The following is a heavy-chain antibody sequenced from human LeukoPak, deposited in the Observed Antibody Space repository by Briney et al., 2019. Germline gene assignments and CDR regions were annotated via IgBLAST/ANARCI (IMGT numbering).Heavy chain of an antibody. Sequence: SETLSLTCAVYGGSFSGYYWGWIRQPPGKGLEWIGEINHSGSTNYNPSLKSRVTISVDTSKNQFSLKLSSVTAADTAVYYCARGRSGLLWFGESRGKEIDYWGQGTLVTVSS. J-gene: IGHJ4*02. CDR2: INHSGST. V-gene: IGHV4-34*01. CDR1: GGSFSGYY. D-gene: IGHD3-10*01. CDR3: ARGRSGLLWFGESRGKEIDY.